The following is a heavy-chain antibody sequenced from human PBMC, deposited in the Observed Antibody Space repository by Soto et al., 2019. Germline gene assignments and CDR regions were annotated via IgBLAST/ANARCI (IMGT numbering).Heavy chain of an antibody. CDR2: IYYSGST. Sequence: PSETLSLTCTVSGGSISSYYWSWIRQPPGKGLEWIGYIYYSGSTNYSPSLKSRVTISVDTSKNQFSLKLSSVTAADTAVYYCARGVNWGMGYGMDVWGQGTTVTVSS. D-gene: IGHD7-27*01. CDR3: ARGVNWGMGYGMDV. J-gene: IGHJ6*02. V-gene: IGHV4-59*01. CDR1: GGSISSYY.